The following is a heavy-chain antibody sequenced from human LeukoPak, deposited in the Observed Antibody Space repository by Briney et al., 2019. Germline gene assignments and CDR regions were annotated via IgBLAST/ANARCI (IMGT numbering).Heavy chain of an antibody. CDR2: ISAYNGNT. D-gene: IGHD2-2*02. CDR1: GYTFTSYG. CDR3: ARAAVVVPAAIPYPY. J-gene: IGHJ4*02. Sequence: ASVKVSCKASGYTFTSYGISWVRQAPGQGLEWMGWISAYNGNTNYAQKLQGRVTMTTDTSTSTVYMELSSLRSEDTAVYYCARAAVVVPAAIPYPYWGQGTLVTVSS. V-gene: IGHV1-18*01.